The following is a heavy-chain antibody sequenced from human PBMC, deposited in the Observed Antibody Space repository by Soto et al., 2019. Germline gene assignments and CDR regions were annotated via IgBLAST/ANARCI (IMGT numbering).Heavy chain of an antibody. CDR1: GGSGSSGSYY. CDR2: IYYSGST. CDR3: ARGDVVVTAIQGRGYYYYGMDV. J-gene: IGHJ6*02. V-gene: IGHV4-61*01. D-gene: IGHD2-21*02. Sequence: SETLSLTCTVSGGSGSSGSYYWSWIRQPPGKGLEWIGYIYYSGSTNYNPSLKSRVTISVDTSKNQFSLKLSSVTAADTAVYYCARGDVVVTAIQGRGYYYYGMDVWGQGTTVTVSS.